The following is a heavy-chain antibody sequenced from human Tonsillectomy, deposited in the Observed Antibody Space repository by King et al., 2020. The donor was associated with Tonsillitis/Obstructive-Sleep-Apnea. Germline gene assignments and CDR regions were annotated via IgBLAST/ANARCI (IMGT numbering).Heavy chain of an antibody. D-gene: IGHD3-22*01. J-gene: IGHJ3*02. CDR1: GYTFTRYG. CDR2: ISGYNGNT. CDR3: ARDVYDSTDTFDI. Sequence: AQLVQSGGEVKQPGASVKVSCKASGYTFTRYGISWVRQAPGQGLEWMGWISGYNGNTYYAQKLQGRVTMTTDTSTNTAYMELRSLRSDDTAVYYCARDVYDSTDTFDIWGQGTMVTVSS. V-gene: IGHV1-18*01.